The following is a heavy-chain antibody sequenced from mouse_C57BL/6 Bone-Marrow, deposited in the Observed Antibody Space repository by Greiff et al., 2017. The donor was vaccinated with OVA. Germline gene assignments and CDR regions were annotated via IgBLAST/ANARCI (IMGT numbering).Heavy chain of an antibody. CDR1: GYAFSSSW. Sequence: QVQLQQSGPELVKPGASVKISCKASGYAFSSSWMNWVKQRPGKGLEWIGRFYPGDGDTNYNGKFKGKATLTADKSSSTAYMQLSSLTSEDSAVYCCANSFMDYWGQGTSVTVSS. CDR2: FYPGDGDT. V-gene: IGHV1-82*01. CDR3: ANSFMDY. J-gene: IGHJ4*01.